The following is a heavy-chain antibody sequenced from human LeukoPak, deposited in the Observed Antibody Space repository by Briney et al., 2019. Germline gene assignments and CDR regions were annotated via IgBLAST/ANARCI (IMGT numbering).Heavy chain of an antibody. D-gene: IGHD5-18*01. V-gene: IGHV3-7*01. CDR1: GFTFSSYW. Sequence: GGSLRLSCAASGFTFSSYWTSWVRQAPGKGLEWVANIKQDGSEKYYVDSVKGRFTISRDNAKNSLYLQMNSLRAEDTAVYYCARVRGGIQLSPLDYWGQGTLVTVSS. J-gene: IGHJ4*02. CDR3: ARVRGGIQLSPLDY. CDR2: IKQDGSEK.